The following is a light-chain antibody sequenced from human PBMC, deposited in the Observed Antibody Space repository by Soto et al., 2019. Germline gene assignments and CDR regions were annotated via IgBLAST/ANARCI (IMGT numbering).Light chain of an antibody. Sequence: QSALTQAASVSGSPGQSITIPCTGTSSDVGGYNYVSWYQQHPGKAPKLMIYDVSNRPSGVSNRFSGSKSGNTASLTISGLQVEDEADYYCSSYTSSSTLVFGGGTKLTVL. V-gene: IGLV2-14*01. CDR1: SSDVGGYNY. CDR2: DVS. J-gene: IGLJ2*01. CDR3: SSYTSSSTLV.